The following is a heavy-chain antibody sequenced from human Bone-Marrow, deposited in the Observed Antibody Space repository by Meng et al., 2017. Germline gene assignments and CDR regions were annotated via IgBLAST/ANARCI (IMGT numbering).Heavy chain of an antibody. CDR1: GGSISSSNW. CDR3: ARAYYGSGSYYQN. CDR2: INHSGST. D-gene: IGHD3-10*01. J-gene: IGHJ4*02. V-gene: IGHV4-4*02. Sequence: QVQLQEAGLGLVKPSGTLSLTCAVSGGSISSSNWWSWVRQPPGKGLEWIGEINHSGSTNYNPSLKSRVTISVDTSKNQFSLKLSSVTAADTAVYYCARAYYGSGSYYQNWGQGTLVTVSS.